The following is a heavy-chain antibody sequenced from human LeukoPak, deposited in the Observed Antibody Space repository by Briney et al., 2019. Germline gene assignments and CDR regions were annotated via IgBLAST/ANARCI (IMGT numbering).Heavy chain of an antibody. D-gene: IGHD3-22*01. J-gene: IGHJ4*02. CDR2: ISYDGSNK. CDR1: GFTFSSYW. CDR3: ARATGGYYYVIDY. Sequence: GGSLRLSCAASGFTFSSYWMSWVREAPGKGLVWVAVISYDGSNKYYADSVKGRFTISRDNSKNTLYLQMNSLRAEDTAVYYCARATGGYYYVIDYWGQGTLVTVSS. V-gene: IGHV3-30-3*01.